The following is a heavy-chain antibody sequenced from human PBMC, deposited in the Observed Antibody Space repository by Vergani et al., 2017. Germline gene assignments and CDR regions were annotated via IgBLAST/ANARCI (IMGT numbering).Heavy chain of an antibody. CDR1: GYSFTSYW. J-gene: IGHJ6*03. CDR2: IYPGDSDT. CDR3: ARXPIAVAGKTYYYYYYMDV. V-gene: IGHV5-51*01. Sequence: EVQLVQSGAEVKKPGESLKISCKGSGYSFTSYWIGWVRQMPGKGLEWMGIIYPGDSDTRYSPSFQGQVTISADKSISTAYLQWSSLKASDTAMYYCARXPIAVAGKTYYYYYYMDVWGKGTTVTVSS. D-gene: IGHD6-19*01.